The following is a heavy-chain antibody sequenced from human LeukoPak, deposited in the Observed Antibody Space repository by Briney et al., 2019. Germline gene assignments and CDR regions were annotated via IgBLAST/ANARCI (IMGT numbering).Heavy chain of an antibody. D-gene: IGHD6-13*01. V-gene: IGHV1-2*02. J-gene: IGHJ4*02. CDR1: GYTFSGYY. CDR2: INPNSGGT. Sequence: GASVKVSCKASGYTFSGYYIHWVRQAPGQGLEWMGWINPNSGGTNYAQKFQGRVTMTRDTSITTAYMELSRLRYDDTALYHCARLGIVPAGIDYWGQGTLLTVSS. CDR3: ARLGIVPAGIDY.